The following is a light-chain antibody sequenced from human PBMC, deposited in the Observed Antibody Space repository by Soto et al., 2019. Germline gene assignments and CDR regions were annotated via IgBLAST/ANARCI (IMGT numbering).Light chain of an antibody. CDR3: CSYVGSTTSYV. V-gene: IGLV2-23*01. CDR2: EGG. CDR1: SSDVRGYNL. Sequence: QSALTQPASVSGSPGQSIAISCTGTSSDVRGYNLVSWYQQHPGKAPKLIICEGGKRPSGVSDRFSGSKSGNTASLTISGLQAEDEADYYCCSYVGSTTSYVFGTGTKVTVL. J-gene: IGLJ1*01.